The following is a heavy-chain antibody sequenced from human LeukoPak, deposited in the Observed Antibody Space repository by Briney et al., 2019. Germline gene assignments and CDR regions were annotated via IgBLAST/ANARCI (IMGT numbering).Heavy chain of an antibody. J-gene: IGHJ4*02. Sequence: PGGSLRLSCAASGFTFSSYAMSWVRQAPGKGLEWVSAISGSGGSTYYADSVKGRFTISRDNSKNTLYLQMNSLRAEDTAVYYCAKIHHCYDSSGYYDYWGQGTLVTVSS. CDR2: ISGSGGST. V-gene: IGHV3-23*01. D-gene: IGHD3-22*01. CDR3: AKIHHCYDSSGYYDY. CDR1: GFTFSSYA.